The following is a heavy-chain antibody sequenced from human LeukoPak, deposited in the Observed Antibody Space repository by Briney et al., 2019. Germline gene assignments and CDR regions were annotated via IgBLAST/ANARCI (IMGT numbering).Heavy chain of an antibody. CDR3: AKDLEAYYYADIDY. J-gene: IGHJ4*02. CDR1: GFTFSSYG. V-gene: IGHV3-30*18. D-gene: IGHD3-10*01. CDR2: MSYDGSNK. Sequence: PGGSLRLSCAASGFTFSSYGMHWVRQAPGKGLEWVAVMSYDGSNKDYADSVKGRFTISRDNSKNMLYLQMNSLRAEDTALYYCAKDLEAYYYADIDYWGQGTLVTVSS.